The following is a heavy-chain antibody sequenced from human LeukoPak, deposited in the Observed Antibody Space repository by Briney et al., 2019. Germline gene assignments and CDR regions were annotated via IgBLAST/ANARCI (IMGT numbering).Heavy chain of an antibody. CDR2: IYHSGST. V-gene: IGHV4-30-2*01. Sequence: SETLSLTCAVSGGSISSGGYSWSWIRQPPGKGLEWIGYIYHSGSTYYNPSLKSRVTISVDRSKNQFSLKLSSVTAADTAVYYCARSSITMSMGDNFDYWGQGTLVTVSS. CDR3: ARSSITMSMGDNFDY. J-gene: IGHJ4*02. CDR1: GGSISSGGYS. D-gene: IGHD3-10*02.